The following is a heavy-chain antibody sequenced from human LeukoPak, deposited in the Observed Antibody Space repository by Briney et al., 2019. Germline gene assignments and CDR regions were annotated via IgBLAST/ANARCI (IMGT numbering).Heavy chain of an antibody. V-gene: IGHV1-69*01. CDR2: IIPIFGTV. Sequence: GSSVKVSCKASGGTFSSYAISWVRQAPGQGLEWMGGIIPIFGTVKSAQKFQGRVTITADESTSTAYMELSSLRSEDTAVYYCARVGYDTVTETDVYYYGMDVWGQGTTVTVSS. CDR1: GGTFSSYA. D-gene: IGHD4-17*01. CDR3: ARVGYDTVTETDVYYYGMDV. J-gene: IGHJ6*02.